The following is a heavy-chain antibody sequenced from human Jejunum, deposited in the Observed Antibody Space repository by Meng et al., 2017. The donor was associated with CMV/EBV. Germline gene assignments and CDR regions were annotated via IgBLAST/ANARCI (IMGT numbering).Heavy chain of an antibody. CDR3: ARTSRIHNFAF. J-gene: IGHJ4*02. CDR1: GGSLTSGAYS. V-gene: IGHV4-31*01. CDR2: IYYNGST. Sequence: VSGGSLTSGAYSWSGIRQHPGKGLEWIGYIYYNGSTYYNPSLKSPITISLDTSRNQFSLKLSSVTAVDTAVYYCARTSRIHNFAFWGQGTLVTVSS. D-gene: IGHD1-14*01.